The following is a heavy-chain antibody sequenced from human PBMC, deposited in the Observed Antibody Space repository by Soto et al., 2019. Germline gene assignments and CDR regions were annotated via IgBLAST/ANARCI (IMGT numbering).Heavy chain of an antibody. D-gene: IGHD1-26*01. V-gene: IGHV3-23*01. J-gene: IGHJ4*02. CDR2: ISGSGDTT. Sequence: EVQLLESGGGLVQPGGSLRLSCAASGFTFSTYAMSWVRQAPGKGLEWVSAISGSGDTTYYANSVKGRFTISRDNSKNTLYLQMNSLRAEDTAVYYCAKGSYRPQDYWGQGTLVTVSS. CDR1: GFTFSTYA. CDR3: AKGSYRPQDY.